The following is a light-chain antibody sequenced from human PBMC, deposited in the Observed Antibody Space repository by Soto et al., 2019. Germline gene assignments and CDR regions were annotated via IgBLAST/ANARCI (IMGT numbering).Light chain of an antibody. CDR3: QQYNNWPPDRT. J-gene: IGKJ1*01. V-gene: IGKV1-33*01. CDR2: DAS. Sequence: DIQMTQSPSSLSASVGDRVTITCQASQDINTYLNWYQQKPGKAPNLLIYDASKLETGVPSRFSGSGSGTEFTLTISSLQSEDFAIYFCQQYNNWPPDRTFGQGTKVEIK. CDR1: QDINTY.